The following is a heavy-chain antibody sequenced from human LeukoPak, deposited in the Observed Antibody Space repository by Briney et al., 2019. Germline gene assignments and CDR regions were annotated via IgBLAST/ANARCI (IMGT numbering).Heavy chain of an antibody. D-gene: IGHD3-22*01. V-gene: IGHV3-30*02. CDR2: IRYDGSNK. CDR1: GFTFSSYG. Sequence: GGSLRLSCAASGFTFSSYGMHWVRQAPGKGLEWVAFIRYDGSNKYYADSVKGRFTIFRDDSKNTLYLQMNRLRPEDTAVYYCARGESFYYDTKTMGDFDYWGQGMLVTVSS. J-gene: IGHJ4*02. CDR3: ARGESFYYDTKTMGDFDY.